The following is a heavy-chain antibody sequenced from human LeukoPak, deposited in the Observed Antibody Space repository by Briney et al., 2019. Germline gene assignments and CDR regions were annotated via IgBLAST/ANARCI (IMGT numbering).Heavy chain of an antibody. J-gene: IGHJ4*02. CDR1: GFTFSKYG. CDR3: AKGTTVVGVHGGFDY. Sequence: GGSLRLSCAASGFTFSKYGMHWVRQAPGKGLEWVAFIRFDGTSKFYADSVKGRFTISRDNSKNTLYLQMNSLRAEDTAVYYCAKGTTVVGVHGGFDYWGQGTLVTVSS. D-gene: IGHD1-26*01. V-gene: IGHV3-30*02. CDR2: IRFDGTSK.